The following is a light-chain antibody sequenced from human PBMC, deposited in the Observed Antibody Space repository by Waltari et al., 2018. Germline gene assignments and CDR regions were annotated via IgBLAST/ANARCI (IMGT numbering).Light chain of an antibody. Sequence: EIVMTQSPATLSVSPGARVILSCRASQSVSTNLAWYQQKLGRAPRLLIYGASTRATGIPARFRGSGSGTDFTLTISSLQSEDFGIYYCQQYNNWPPYTFGQGTKVEI. CDR2: GAS. V-gene: IGKV3-15*01. CDR3: QQYNNWPPYT. J-gene: IGKJ2*01. CDR1: QSVSTN.